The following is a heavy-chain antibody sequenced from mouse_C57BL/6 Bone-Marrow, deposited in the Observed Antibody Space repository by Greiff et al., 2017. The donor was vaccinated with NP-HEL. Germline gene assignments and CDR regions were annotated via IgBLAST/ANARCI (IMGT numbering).Heavy chain of an antibody. CDR3: ARERGLLLRFYWYFDV. J-gene: IGHJ1*03. V-gene: IGHV1-80*01. CDR1: GYAFSSYW. D-gene: IGHD1-1*01. CDR2: IYPGDGDT. Sequence: QVQLQQSGAELVKPGASVKISCKASGYAFSSYWMNWVKQRPGKGLEWIGQIYPGDGDTNYNGKFKGKATLTADKSSSTAYMQLSSLTSEDSAVYFCARERGLLLRFYWYFDVWGTGTTVTVSS.